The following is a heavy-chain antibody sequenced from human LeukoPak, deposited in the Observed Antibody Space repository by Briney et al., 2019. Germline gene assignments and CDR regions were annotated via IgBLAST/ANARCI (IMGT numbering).Heavy chain of an antibody. J-gene: IGHJ4*02. D-gene: IGHD2-15*01. Sequence: GGSLRLSCAASGFTFNNYAMSWVRQAPGKGLDWVSAISASGGSTYYADSVKGRFTISRDNAKSSLYLQMHSLRAEDTAVYYCVRDNPRCCGVVPANIDDYWGQGTLVTVSS. CDR2: ISASGGST. CDR3: VRDNPRCCGVVPANIDDY. CDR1: GFTFNNYA. V-gene: IGHV3-23*01.